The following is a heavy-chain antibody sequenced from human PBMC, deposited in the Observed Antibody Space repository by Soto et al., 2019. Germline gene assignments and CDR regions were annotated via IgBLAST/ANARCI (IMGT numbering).Heavy chain of an antibody. CDR3: VRDLYYYDLWLDP. J-gene: IGHJ5*02. V-gene: IGHV3-21*01. CDR1: GFTFSSYS. CDR2: ISSSSTYI. Sequence: EVQLVESGGGLVKPGGSLRLSCAASGFTFSSYSRNWVRQAPGKGLEWVSSISSSSTYIYYADSVKGRFTISRDNAKNSLYLQMNSLRAEDTAVYYCVRDLYYYDLWLDPWGQGTLVTVSS. D-gene: IGHD3-22*01.